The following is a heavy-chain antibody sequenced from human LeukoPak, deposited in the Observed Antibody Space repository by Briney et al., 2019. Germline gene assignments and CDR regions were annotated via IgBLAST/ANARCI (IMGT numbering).Heavy chain of an antibody. J-gene: IGHJ4*02. CDR1: GDSINNYY. Sequence: SETLSLTCTVSGDSINNYYWSWIRQPPGKGLEWIGYIYYSGSTYYNPSLKSRVTISVDTSKNQFSLKLSSVTAADTAVYYCARGNRYGSAFDYWGQGTLVTVSS. CDR2: IYYSGST. V-gene: IGHV4-59*08. CDR3: ARGNRYGSAFDY. D-gene: IGHD4-17*01.